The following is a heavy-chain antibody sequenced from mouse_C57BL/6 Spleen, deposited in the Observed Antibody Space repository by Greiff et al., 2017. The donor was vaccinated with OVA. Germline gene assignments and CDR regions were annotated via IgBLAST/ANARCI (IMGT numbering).Heavy chain of an antibody. J-gene: IGHJ3*01. CDR1: GYSFTGYY. CDR3: ASREFAY. CDR2: INPSTGGT. Sequence: VQLQQSGPELVKPGASVKISCKASGYSFTGYYMNWVKQSPEKSLEWIGEINPSTGGTTYNQKFKAKATLTVDKSSSTAYMQLKGLTSEDSAVYYCASREFAYWGQGTLVTVSA. V-gene: IGHV1-42*01.